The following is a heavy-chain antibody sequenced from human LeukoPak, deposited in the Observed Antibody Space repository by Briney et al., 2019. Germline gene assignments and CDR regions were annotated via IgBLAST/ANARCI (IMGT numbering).Heavy chain of an antibody. D-gene: IGHD6-13*01. Sequence: ASVKVSCKASGGTFSSYAISWVRQAPGQGLEWMGGIIPIFGTANYAQKFQGRVTITTDESTSTAYMELSSLRSEDTAVYYCAREEQLAGNYSYWYFDLWGRGTLVTVSS. J-gene: IGHJ2*01. CDR2: IIPIFGTA. CDR1: GGTFSSYA. V-gene: IGHV1-69*05. CDR3: AREEQLAGNYSYWYFDL.